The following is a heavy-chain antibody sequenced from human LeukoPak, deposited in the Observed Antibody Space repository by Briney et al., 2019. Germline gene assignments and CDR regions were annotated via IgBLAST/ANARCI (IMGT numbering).Heavy chain of an antibody. CDR2: IKQDGSEK. CDR3: ARDRRYSSSWYGEYYFDY. Sequence: GGSLRLSCAASGFIFTDYWMYWVRQAPGKGLEWVANIKQDGSEKYYVDSVKGRFTISRDNAKNSLYLQMNSLRAEDTAVYYCARDRRYSSSWYGEYYFDYWGQGTLVTVSS. D-gene: IGHD6-13*01. J-gene: IGHJ4*02. CDR1: GFIFTDYW. V-gene: IGHV3-7*01.